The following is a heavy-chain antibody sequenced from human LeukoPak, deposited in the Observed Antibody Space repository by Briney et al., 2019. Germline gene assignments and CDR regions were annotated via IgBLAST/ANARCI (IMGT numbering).Heavy chain of an antibody. CDR3: AKGANGDYDNPFDY. D-gene: IGHD4-17*01. J-gene: IGHJ4*02. V-gene: IGHV3-23*01. Sequence: GGSLRLSRAVPGFTFRSYVMNWVRQPPAKALGRVSSISGSGITIYYADSVRGRFTISRDNSNNTLCLQMNSLRVEDSAIYYCAKGANGDYDNPFDYWGQGALVTVSS. CDR1: GFTFRSYV. CDR2: ISGSGITI.